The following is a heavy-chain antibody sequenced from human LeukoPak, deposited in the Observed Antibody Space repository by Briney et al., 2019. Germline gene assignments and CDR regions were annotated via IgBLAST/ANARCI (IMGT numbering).Heavy chain of an antibody. CDR2: TYYRSKWSN. D-gene: IGHD2-2*01. CDR3: ARGDQAFDY. CDR1: GDSVSSNSAV. V-gene: IGHV6-1*01. J-gene: IGHJ4*02. Sequence: SQTLSLTCAISGDSVSSNSAVWNWIRQSPSRGLEWLGRTYYRSKWSNNYAVSVKSRIIINPDTSENQFSLQLNSMTPEDTAVYYCARGDQAFDYWGQGTLVTVSS.